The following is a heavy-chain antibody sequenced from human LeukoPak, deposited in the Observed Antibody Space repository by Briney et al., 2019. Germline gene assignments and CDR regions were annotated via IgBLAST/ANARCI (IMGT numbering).Heavy chain of an antibody. CDR3: ARGVAARRPYYYYYMDV. CDR1: GGTFSSYA. Sequence: ASVKVSCKASGGTFSSYAISWVRQAPGQGLEWMGGIIPIFGTANYAQKFQGRVTITTDESTSTAYMELSSLRSEDTAVYYCARGVAARRPYYYYYMDVWGKGTTVTVSS. V-gene: IGHV1-69*05. CDR2: IIPIFGTA. D-gene: IGHD6-6*01. J-gene: IGHJ6*03.